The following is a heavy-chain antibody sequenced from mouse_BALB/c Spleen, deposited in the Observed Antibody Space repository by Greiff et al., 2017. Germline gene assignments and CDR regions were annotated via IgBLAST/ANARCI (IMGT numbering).Heavy chain of an antibody. J-gene: IGHJ1*01. D-gene: IGHD1-1*01. V-gene: IGHV1S81*02. CDR2: INPSNGGT. CDR3: TRSVATNFDV. CDR1: GYTFTSYY. Sequence: QVQLKQSGAELVKPGASVKLSCKASGYTFTSYYMYWVKQRPGQGLEWIGEINPSNGGTNFNEKFKSKATLTVDKSSSTAYMQLSSLTSEDSAVYYCTRSVATNFDVWGAGTTVTVSS.